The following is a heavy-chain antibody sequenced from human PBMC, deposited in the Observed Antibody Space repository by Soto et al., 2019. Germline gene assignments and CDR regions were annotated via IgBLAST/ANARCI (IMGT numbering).Heavy chain of an antibody. CDR1: GFTFSDYY. CDR2: ISSSGSTI. D-gene: IGHD3-3*01. CDR3: ARGYYDFWSGKLSYYYYMDV. J-gene: IGHJ6*03. Sequence: GGSLRLSCAASGFTFSDYYMSWIRQAPGKGLEWVSYISSSGSTIYYADSVKGRFTISRDNAKNSLYLQMNSLRAEDTAVYYCARGYYDFWSGKLSYYYYMDVWGKGTTVTVSS. V-gene: IGHV3-11*01.